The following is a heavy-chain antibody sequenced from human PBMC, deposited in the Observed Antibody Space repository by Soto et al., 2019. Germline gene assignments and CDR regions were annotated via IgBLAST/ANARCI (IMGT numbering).Heavy chain of an antibody. D-gene: IGHD2-2*01. V-gene: IGHV3-30-3*01. J-gene: IGHJ6*02. CDR3: ARDCSSTSCTYYYYGMDV. Sequence: GGSLRLSCAASGFTFSSYAMHWVRQAPGKGLEWVAVISYDGSNKYYADSVKGRFTISRDNSKNTLYLQMNSLRAEDTAVYYCARDCSSTSCTYYYYGMDVWGQGTTVTVSS. CDR1: GFTFSSYA. CDR2: ISYDGSNK.